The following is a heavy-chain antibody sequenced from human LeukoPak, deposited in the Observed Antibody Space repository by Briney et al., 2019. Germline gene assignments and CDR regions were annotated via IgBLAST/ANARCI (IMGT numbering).Heavy chain of an antibody. CDR3: AKGDVPATAISFDY. J-gene: IGHJ4*02. V-gene: IGHV3-30-3*01. Sequence: GRSLRLSCAASGFTFSSYAMHWVRQAPGKGLEWVAVISYDGSNKYYADSVKGRFTISRDNSKNTLYLQMNSLRAEDTAVYYCAKGDVPATAISFDYWGQGTLVTVSS. CDR2: ISYDGSNK. CDR1: GFTFSSYA. D-gene: IGHD2-21*02.